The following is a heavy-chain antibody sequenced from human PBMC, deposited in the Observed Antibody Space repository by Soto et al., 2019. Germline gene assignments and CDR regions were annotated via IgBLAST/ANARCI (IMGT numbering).Heavy chain of an antibody. CDR1: GFTISSYA. CDR2: ISGSGGST. V-gene: IGHV3-23*01. Sequence: GGSLRLSCAASGFTISSYAMSRVRQAPGKGLEWVSAISGSGGSTYYADSVKGRVTISRDDSKNTLYLQMNSLRAEDTAVFYCARAPFWASMARGVMGIDYWGQGTLVTVSS. CDR3: ARAPFWASMARGVMGIDY. D-gene: IGHD3-10*01. J-gene: IGHJ4*02.